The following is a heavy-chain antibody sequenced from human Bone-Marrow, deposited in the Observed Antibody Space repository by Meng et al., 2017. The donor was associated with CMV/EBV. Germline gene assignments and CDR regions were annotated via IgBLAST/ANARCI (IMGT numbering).Heavy chain of an antibody. CDR3: AKDDDTIFGRNDAFDI. D-gene: IGHD3-3*01. CDR1: GFTFGNYA. CDR2: ISWNSGSI. V-gene: IGHV3-9*01. Sequence: GGSLRLSCAASGFTFGNYAMRWVRQAPGKGLEWVSGISWNSGSIGYADSVKGRFTTSRDNAKNSLYLQMNSLRAEDTALYYCAKDDDTIFGRNDAFDIWGQGTMVTVSS. J-gene: IGHJ3*02.